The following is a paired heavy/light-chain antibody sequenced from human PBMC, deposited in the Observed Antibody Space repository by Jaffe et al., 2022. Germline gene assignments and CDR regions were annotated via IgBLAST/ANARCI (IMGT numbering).Heavy chain of an antibody. V-gene: IGHV4-59*01. D-gene: IGHD4-17*01. CDR1: GGSINSYY. J-gene: IGHJ3*02. CDR2: ISYSGIT. Sequence: QVQLQESGPGLAKPSETLSLTCTVSGGSINSYYWSWIRQPPGKGLEYIGYISYSGITDYNPSLKSRVTISLDTSKNQFSLKLSSVTTADTAVYYCARDPSVTTSADAFDIWGQGTTVTVSS. CDR3: ARDPSVTTSADAFDI.
Light chain of an antibody. CDR1: QSISTY. V-gene: IGKV1-39*01. Sequence: DIQMTQSPSSLSASVGDRVTITCRASQSISTYLNWYQQRPGKAPKLLIYAASSLQSGVPSRFSGSGSGTDFTLTISSLRPEDFATYYCQQSYSSPYTFGQGTKLEIK. CDR2: AAS. CDR3: QQSYSSPYT. J-gene: IGKJ2*01.